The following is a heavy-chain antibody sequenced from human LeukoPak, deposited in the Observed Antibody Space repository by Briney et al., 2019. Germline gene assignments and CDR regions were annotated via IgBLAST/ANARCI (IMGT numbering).Heavy chain of an antibody. CDR2: ISTGGKT. V-gene: IGHV3-23*01. CDR1: GLAFRTYA. CDR3: AKGKQWELPFDY. D-gene: IGHD1-26*01. J-gene: IGHJ4*02. Sequence: GGSLRLSCAASGLAFRTYAMSLVRQAPGKGLDWVSAISTGGKTYYADSVKGRFTISRDNSKNTLSLQMNSLRAEDTAVYYCAKGKQWELPFDYWGQGTLVTVSS.